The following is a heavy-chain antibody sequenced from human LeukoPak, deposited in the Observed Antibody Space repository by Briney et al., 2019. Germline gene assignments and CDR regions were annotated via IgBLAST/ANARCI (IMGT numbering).Heavy chain of an antibody. J-gene: IGHJ4*02. CDR2: LHPDGSER. Sequence: GGSLRLSCVASGFSFTKYWTTWVRQAPGKGLEWVARLHPDGSERDYVGSVEGRFTVFGDNAKSSLFLQMHSLRVEDTAVYYCAGGGYSFDYLGQGTLVTVPS. D-gene: IGHD5-12*01. CDR3: AGGGYSFDY. V-gene: IGHV3-7*01. CDR1: GFSFTKYW.